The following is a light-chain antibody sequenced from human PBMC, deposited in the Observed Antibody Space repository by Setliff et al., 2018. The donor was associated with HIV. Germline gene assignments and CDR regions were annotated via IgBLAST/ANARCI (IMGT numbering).Light chain of an antibody. CDR1: SSDVGGYNY. CDR3: CSYAGNSYV. V-gene: IGLV2-11*01. CDR2: DVS. Sequence: QSALTQPPSVSGSPGQSVTISCTGTSSDVGGYNYVPWYQQHPDKAPKLMIYDVSKRPSGVPDRFSGSKSGNTASLTISGLQAEDEADYHCCSYAGNSYVFGTGTKVTVL. J-gene: IGLJ1*01.